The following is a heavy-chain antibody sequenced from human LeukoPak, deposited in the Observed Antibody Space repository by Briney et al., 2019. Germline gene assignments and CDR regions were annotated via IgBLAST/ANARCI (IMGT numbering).Heavy chain of an antibody. J-gene: IGHJ4*02. D-gene: IGHD4-17*01. Sequence: SVKVSCKASGFTFTSSAMQWVRQARGQRLEWIGWTVVGSGNTNYAQKFQERVTITRDMSTSTAYMELSSLRSEDTAVYYCAADFRRWGYGDLDYWGQGTLVTVSS. CDR2: TVVGSGNT. V-gene: IGHV1-58*02. CDR3: AADFRRWGYGDLDY. CDR1: GFTFTSSA.